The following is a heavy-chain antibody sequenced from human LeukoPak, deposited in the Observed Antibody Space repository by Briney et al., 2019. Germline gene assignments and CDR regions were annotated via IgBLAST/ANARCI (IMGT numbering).Heavy chain of an antibody. J-gene: IGHJ4*02. D-gene: IGHD3-22*01. Sequence: ASVKVSCTVPRYTLTYRYLHWVRQAPGQALEWMGWITPLNGDTSYTQKFQDRVTITRDRSVSTVYMELSSLRSEDTAMYYCATSVRGVSGYYYFDYWGQGTLVTVSS. CDR3: ATSVRGVSGYYYFDY. CDR1: RYTLTYRY. CDR2: ITPLNGDT. V-gene: IGHV1-45*02.